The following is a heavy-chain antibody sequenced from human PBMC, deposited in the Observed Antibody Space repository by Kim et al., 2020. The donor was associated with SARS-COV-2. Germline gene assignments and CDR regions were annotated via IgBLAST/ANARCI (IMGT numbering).Heavy chain of an antibody. V-gene: IGHV4-30-4*01. CDR2: IYYSGST. D-gene: IGHD1-26*01. CDR1: GGSISSGDYY. Sequence: SETLSLTCTVSGGSISSGDYYWSWIRQPPGKGLEWIGYIYYSGSTYYNPSLKSRVTISVDTPKNQFSLKLSSVTAADTAVYYCARGSSRSATRRGHYYYMDVWGKRTTVTVSS. CDR3: ARGSSRSATRRGHYYYMDV. J-gene: IGHJ6*03.